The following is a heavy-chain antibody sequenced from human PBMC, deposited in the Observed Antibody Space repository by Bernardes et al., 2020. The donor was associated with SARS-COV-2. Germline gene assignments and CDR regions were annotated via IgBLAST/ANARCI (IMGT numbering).Heavy chain of an antibody. V-gene: IGHV4-4*07. J-gene: IGHJ4*02. CDR2: IYTSGST. Sequence: SETLSLTCTVSGGSISSYYWSWIRQPAGKGLEWIGRIYTSGSTNYNPSLKSRVTMSVDTSKNQFSLKLSSVTAADTAVYYCARELTETNYDILTGSFDYWGQGTLVTVYS. CDR1: GGSISSYY. CDR3: ARELTETNYDILTGSFDY. D-gene: IGHD3-9*01.